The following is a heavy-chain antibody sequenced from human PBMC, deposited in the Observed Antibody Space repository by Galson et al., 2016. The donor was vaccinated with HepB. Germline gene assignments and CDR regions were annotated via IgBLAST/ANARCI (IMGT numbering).Heavy chain of an antibody. J-gene: IGHJ4*02. D-gene: IGHD4-23*01. CDR1: GFTFSTHE. V-gene: IGHV3-48*03. CDR2: ITWSGTIV. CDR3: TRRWLRSDDY. Sequence: RLSCAASGFTFSTHEMNWVRQAPGKGLEWVSFITWSGTIVHYAESVKGRFTISRDNDQNLLYLQMNSLRVDDTAVYYCTRRWLRSDDYWGQGAPVTVSS.